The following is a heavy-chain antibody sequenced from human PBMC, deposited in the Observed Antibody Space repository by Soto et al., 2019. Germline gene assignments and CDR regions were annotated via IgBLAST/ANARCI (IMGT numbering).Heavy chain of an antibody. CDR1: GFIFGDHV. Sequence: EVHLVESGGRLVQRGGSLRLSCSGSGFIFGDHVMDWVRQAPGKGLEWVAGISGSGNSPFFRDSVKSRFTISRDNSKNRLYLEMNNLRDDDSAMYFCARRTHSYNGSHEVDAWGLGTLVTVSS. CDR2: ISGSGNSP. V-gene: IGHV3-23*04. D-gene: IGHD1-26*01. CDR3: ARRTHSYNGSHEVDA. J-gene: IGHJ5*02.